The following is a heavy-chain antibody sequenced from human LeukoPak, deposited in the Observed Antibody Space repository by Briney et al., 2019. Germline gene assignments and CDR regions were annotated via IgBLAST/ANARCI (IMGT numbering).Heavy chain of an antibody. CDR2: INHSGST. D-gene: IGHD3-22*01. CDR3: ARHLPARYYDSSGYYSREVPSFDY. CDR1: GGSFSGYY. Sequence: PSETLSLTCAVYGGSFSGYYWSWIRQPPGKGLEWIGEINHSGSTNYNPSLKSRVTISVDTSKNQFSLKLSSVTAADTAVYYCARHLPARYYDSSGYYSREVPSFDYWGQGTLVTVSS. J-gene: IGHJ4*02. V-gene: IGHV4-34*01.